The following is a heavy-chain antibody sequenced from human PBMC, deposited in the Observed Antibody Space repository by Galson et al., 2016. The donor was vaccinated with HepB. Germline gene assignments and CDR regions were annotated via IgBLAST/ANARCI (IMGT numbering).Heavy chain of an antibody. CDR2: IFSNGEA. V-gene: IGHV2-26*01. Sequence: PALVKPTQTLTLTCTVSGFSLSDTRVGVSWIRQPPGKALEWLAHIFSNGEAHYNTSLRRRLSISKDTSKSQVGLTLTDVDPADTATYYCAQVTWMAHSRSWYEPFRYWGQGALVIVSS. CDR1: GFSLSDTRVG. J-gene: IGHJ4*02. CDR3: AQVTWMAHSRSWYEPFRY. D-gene: IGHD6-13*01.